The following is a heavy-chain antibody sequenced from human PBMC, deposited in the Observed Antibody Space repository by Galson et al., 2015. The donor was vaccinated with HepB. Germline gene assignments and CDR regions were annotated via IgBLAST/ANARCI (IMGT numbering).Heavy chain of an antibody. CDR1: GGTFSSYA. CDR3: ASWFHDSSGYYPRDDAFDI. Sequence: SVKVSCKASGGTFSSYAISWVRQAPGQGLEWMGGIIPIFGTANYAQKFQGRVTITADKSTSTAYMELSSLRSEDTAVYYCASWFHDSSGYYPRDDAFDIWGQGTMVTVSS. J-gene: IGHJ3*02. D-gene: IGHD3-22*01. CDR2: IIPIFGTA. V-gene: IGHV1-69*06.